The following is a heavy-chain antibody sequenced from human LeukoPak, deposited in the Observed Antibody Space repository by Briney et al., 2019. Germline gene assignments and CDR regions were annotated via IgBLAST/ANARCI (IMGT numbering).Heavy chain of an antibody. J-gene: IGHJ4*02. CDR2: ILHDGSHE. V-gene: IGHV3-30*02. CDR3: AKGGEGGSHRYFEY. CDR1: GFTFSSYG. D-gene: IGHD1-26*01. Sequence: GGSLRLSCAASGFTFSSYGMHWVRQAPGKGLVWVTFILHDGSHEYYADSVKGRFTSSRDNSKNTLYLQMNSLRPEDTAVYYCAKGGEGGSHRYFEYWGQGTLVTVSS.